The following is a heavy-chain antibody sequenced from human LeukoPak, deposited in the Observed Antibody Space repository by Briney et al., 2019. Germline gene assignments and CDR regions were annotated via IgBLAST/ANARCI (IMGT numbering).Heavy chain of an antibody. CDR3: ARGKFWSGYPEGMDV. CDR2: TYYSGST. D-gene: IGHD3-3*01. CDR1: GGSISSGDCY. V-gene: IGHV4-30-4*01. J-gene: IGHJ6*02. Sequence: SETLSLTCTVSGGSISSGDCYWSWIRQPPGKGLEWIGYTYYSGSTYYNPSLKSRVTISVDTSKNQFSLKLSSVTAADTAVYYCARGKFWSGYPEGMDVWGQGTTVTVSS.